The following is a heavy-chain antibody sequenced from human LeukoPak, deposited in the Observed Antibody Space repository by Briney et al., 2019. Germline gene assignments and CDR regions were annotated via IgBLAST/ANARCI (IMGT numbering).Heavy chain of an antibody. CDR3: ARGVEEQLKVLRDYYYGMDV. Sequence: PGGSLRLSCAASGFTFSDYYMSWIRQAPGKGLEWVSYISSSGSTIYYADSVKGRFTISRDNAKNSLYLQMNSLRAEDTAVYYCARGVEEQLKVLRDYYYGMDVWGQGTTVTVSS. CDR1: GFTFSDYY. D-gene: IGHD6-13*01. V-gene: IGHV3-11*01. CDR2: ISSSGSTI. J-gene: IGHJ6*02.